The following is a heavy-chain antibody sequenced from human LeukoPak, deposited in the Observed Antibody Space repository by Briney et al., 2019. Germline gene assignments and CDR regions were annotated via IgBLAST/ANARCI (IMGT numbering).Heavy chain of an antibody. CDR3: AGWRAAGTVDFDY. Sequence: GGSLRLSCAASGFTFSSCGMHWVRQAPGKGLEWVAVIWYDGSNKYYADSVKGRFTISRDNSKNTLYLQMNSLRAEDTAVYYCAGWRAAGTVDFDYWGQGTLVTVSS. D-gene: IGHD6-13*01. J-gene: IGHJ4*02. V-gene: IGHV3-33*01. CDR2: IWYDGSNK. CDR1: GFTFSSCG.